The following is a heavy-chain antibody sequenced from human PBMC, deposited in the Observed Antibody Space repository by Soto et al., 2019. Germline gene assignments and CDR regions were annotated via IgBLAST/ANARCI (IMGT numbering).Heavy chain of an antibody. CDR3: ARGAVLTGYYGYYYGMDV. Sequence: ASVKVSCKASGGTFSSYAISWVRQAPGQGLEWMGGIIPIFGTANYAQKFQGRVTITADESTSTAYMELSSLRSEDTAVYYCARGAVLTGYYGYYYGMDVWGQGTTVTVSS. CDR1: GGTFSSYA. V-gene: IGHV1-69*13. D-gene: IGHD3-9*01. CDR2: IIPIFGTA. J-gene: IGHJ6*02.